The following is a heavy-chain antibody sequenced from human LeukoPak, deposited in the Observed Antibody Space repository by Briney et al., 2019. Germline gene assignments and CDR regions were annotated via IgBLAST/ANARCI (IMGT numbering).Heavy chain of an antibody. Sequence: SETLSLTCSVSGGSIESYYWSWIRQPPGKGLEFIGYIAASGTTKHNPSLKSRVTLSMDTSKNQFSLKLRSVTAADTALYYCARELRYDNSDSGAFWGQGTVVTVSS. CDR3: ARELRYDNSDSGAF. V-gene: IGHV4-4*08. CDR2: IAASGTT. J-gene: IGHJ3*01. D-gene: IGHD3-22*01. CDR1: GGSIESYY.